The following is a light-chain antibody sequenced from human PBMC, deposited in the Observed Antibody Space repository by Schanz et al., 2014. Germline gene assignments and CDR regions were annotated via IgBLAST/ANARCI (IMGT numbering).Light chain of an antibody. CDR3: SSYTTNIPRV. CDR1: SSDVGGYNY. CDR2: DVS. V-gene: IGLV2-14*01. J-gene: IGLJ3*02. Sequence: QSALTQPASVSGSPGQSITISCTGTSSDVGGYNYVSWYQQHPGKAPKLMIYDVSNRPSGDSNRFSGSKSGNTASLTISGLQDEDEADYYCSSYTTNIPRVFGGGTKLTV.